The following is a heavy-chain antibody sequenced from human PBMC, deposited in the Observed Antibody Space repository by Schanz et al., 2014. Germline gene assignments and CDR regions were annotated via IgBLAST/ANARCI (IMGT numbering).Heavy chain of an antibody. CDR3: ARGISYCSSTSCSGLDAYDV. D-gene: IGHD2-2*01. J-gene: IGHJ3*01. CDR1: GYTFTSYY. CDR2: INPSGGST. V-gene: IGHV1-46*01. Sequence: QVQLVQSGAEVKKPGASVKVSCKASGYTFTSYYMHWVRQAPGQGLEWMGIINPSGGSTSYAQKFQGRVTMTRDTSTSTVYMELRNVRYDDTAMYYCARGISYCSSTSCSGLDAYDVWGQGTLGTVSS.